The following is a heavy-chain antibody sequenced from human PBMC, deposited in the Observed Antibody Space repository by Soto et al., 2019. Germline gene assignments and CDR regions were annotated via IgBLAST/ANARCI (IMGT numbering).Heavy chain of an antibody. CDR2: ISYDGNNK. D-gene: IGHD2-2*01. J-gene: IGHJ4*02. Sequence: GGSLRLSCAASGFTFSSNAMHWVRQAPGKGLEWVAVISYDGNNKYYADSVRGRFSISRDNSKKTVYLQMDSLRTEDTAVYYCVKDAGCSRTRGYHFDSWGQGTLVTVSS. V-gene: IGHV3-30*18. CDR3: VKDAGCSRTRGYHFDS. CDR1: GFTFSSNA.